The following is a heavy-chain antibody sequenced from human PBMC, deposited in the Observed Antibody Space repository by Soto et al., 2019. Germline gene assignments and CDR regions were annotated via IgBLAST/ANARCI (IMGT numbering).Heavy chain of an antibody. V-gene: IGHV1-18*01. J-gene: IGHJ4*02. Sequence: GPSVKVSCKASGYTFTSYGISWVRQENEQGLEWMGWISAYNGNTNYAQKLQGRVTMTTDTSTSTAYMELRSLRSDDTAVYYCAREDPVVPAAISFDYWGQGTLVTVSS. CDR3: AREDPVVPAAISFDY. CDR1: GYTFTSYG. D-gene: IGHD2-2*01. CDR2: ISAYNGNT.